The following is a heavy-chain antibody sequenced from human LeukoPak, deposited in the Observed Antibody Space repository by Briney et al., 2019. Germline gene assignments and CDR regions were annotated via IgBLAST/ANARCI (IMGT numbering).Heavy chain of an antibody. V-gene: IGHV5-51*01. J-gene: IGHJ4*02. Sequence: GESLKISCKGSGYSFTTNWIAWVRQMPGKGLEWMGIIFPGDSDTRYSPSSQGQVTISADKSINTAYLQWSGLKASDTAMYYCTRIGTYLDNWGRGTLVAVSP. CDR3: TRIGTYLDN. D-gene: IGHD3-10*01. CDR1: GYSFTTNW. CDR2: IFPGDSDT.